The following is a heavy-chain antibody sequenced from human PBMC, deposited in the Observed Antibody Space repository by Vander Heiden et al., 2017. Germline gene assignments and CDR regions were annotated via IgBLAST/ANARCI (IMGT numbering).Heavy chain of an antibody. V-gene: IGHV4-34*01. J-gene: IGHJ4*02. CDR1: GGSFSAYY. Sequence: QVQLQQWGAGLLKPSETLSLTCAVYGGSFSAYYWSWIRQPPGKGLEWIGEINHSGSTNYNASLESRVTISLDTSKNHFSLKLSSVTAADTAVYYCARWDPGIFGYAHHSRTSDYWGQGTLVIVSS. CDR2: INHSGST. D-gene: IGHD3-3*01. CDR3: ARWDPGIFGYAHHSRTSDY.